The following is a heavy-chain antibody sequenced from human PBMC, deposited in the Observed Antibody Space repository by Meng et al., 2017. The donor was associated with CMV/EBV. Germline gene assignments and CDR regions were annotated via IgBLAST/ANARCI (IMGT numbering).Heavy chain of an antibody. D-gene: IGHD3-22*01. CDR2: IYTSGST. J-gene: IGHJ4*02. CDR1: CGAVSSYY. CDR3: ARGGLYYYDSSGHLDY. Sequence: QVQRQEWGPGLGEASVTLSRTCTVSCGAVSSYYWSWIRQCVGKGLEWIGRIYTSGSTNYNPSIKSRVTMSVDTSKNQFSLKLSSVTIADTAVYYCARGGLYYYDSSGHLDYWGQGTLVTVSS. V-gene: IGHV4-4*07.